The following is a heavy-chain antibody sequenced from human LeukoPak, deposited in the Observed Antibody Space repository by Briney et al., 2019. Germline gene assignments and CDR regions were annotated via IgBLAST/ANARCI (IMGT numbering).Heavy chain of an antibody. J-gene: IGHJ4*02. V-gene: IGHV4-4*09. CDR3: ATSNDAKIAPFDH. D-gene: IGHD2-21*01. Sequence: SETLSLTCTVSGVSMSAYQWSWVRQSPEKGLEWIGCINTKGETSYNPSLKSRVTTSVDTSKSRFSLRLTSVTAADTAVYYCATSNDAKIAPFDHWGQGAPATVSS. CDR2: INTKGET. CDR1: GVSMSAYQ.